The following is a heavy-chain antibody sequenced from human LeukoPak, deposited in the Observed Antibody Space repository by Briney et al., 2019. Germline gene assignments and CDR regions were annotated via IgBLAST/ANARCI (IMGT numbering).Heavy chain of an antibody. Sequence: PSETLSLTCTVSGYSISSGYYWGWIRQPPGKGLEWIGSIYHSGSTYYNPSLKSRVTISVGTSKNQFSLKLSSVTAADTAVYYCARADIVVVPAATLDYWGQGTLVTVSS. V-gene: IGHV4-38-2*02. J-gene: IGHJ4*02. D-gene: IGHD2-2*01. CDR3: ARADIVVVPAATLDY. CDR1: GYSISSGYY. CDR2: IYHSGST.